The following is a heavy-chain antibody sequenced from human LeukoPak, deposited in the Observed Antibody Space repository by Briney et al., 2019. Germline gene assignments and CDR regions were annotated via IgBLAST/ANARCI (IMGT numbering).Heavy chain of an antibody. V-gene: IGHV3-33*01. CDR2: MWYDGSNK. Sequence: PGRSLRLSCAASGFTFSSYGMHWVRQAPGKGLEWVAVMWYDGSNKYYADSVKGRFTISRDNSKNTLYLQMNSLRAEDTAVYYCARAGGVGARWFDPWGQGTLVTVSS. D-gene: IGHD1-26*01. CDR1: GFTFSSYG. J-gene: IGHJ5*02. CDR3: ARAGGVGARWFDP.